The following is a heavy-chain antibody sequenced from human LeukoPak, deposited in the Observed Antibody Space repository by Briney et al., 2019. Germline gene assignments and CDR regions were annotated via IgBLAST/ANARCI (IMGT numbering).Heavy chain of an antibody. CDR1: GYTLTELS. J-gene: IGHJ5*02. Sequence: ASVKVSCKVSGYTLTELSMHWVRQAPGKGLEWMGGFNPEDGETIYAQKFQGRVTMTEDTSTDTAYMELSSLRSEDTAVYYCATLPTQIGVPNWFDPWGQGTLVTVSS. D-gene: IGHD3-3*01. CDR2: FNPEDGET. V-gene: IGHV1-24*01. CDR3: ATLPTQIGVPNWFDP.